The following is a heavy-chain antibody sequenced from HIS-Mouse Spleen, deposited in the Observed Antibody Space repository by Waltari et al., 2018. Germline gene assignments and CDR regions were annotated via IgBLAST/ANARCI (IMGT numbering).Heavy chain of an antibody. D-gene: IGHD7-27*01. CDR1: GFTVGSIY. V-gene: IGHV3-53*01. CDR2: IYSGGST. CDR3: ARVLNWGTFDY. Sequence: EVQLVESGGGLIQPGGSLRLSCAASGFTVGSIYMSWVRQAPGKGLEWVSVIYSGGSTYYADSVKGRFTISRDNSKNTLYLQMNSLRAEDTAVYYCARVLNWGTFDYWGQGTLVTVSS. J-gene: IGHJ4*02.